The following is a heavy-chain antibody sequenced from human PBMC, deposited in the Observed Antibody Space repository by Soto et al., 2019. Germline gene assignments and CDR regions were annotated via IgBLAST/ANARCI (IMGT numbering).Heavy chain of an antibody. Sequence: PSETLSLTCTVSGGSISSYYWSWIRQPPGKGLEWIGYIYYSGSTNYNPSLKSRVTISVDTPKNQFSLKLSSVTAADTAVYYCARGAYDFWGPLDVWGQGTTVTVSS. J-gene: IGHJ6*02. CDR3: ARGAYDFWGPLDV. D-gene: IGHD3-3*01. CDR2: IYYSGST. CDR1: GGSISSYY. V-gene: IGHV4-59*01.